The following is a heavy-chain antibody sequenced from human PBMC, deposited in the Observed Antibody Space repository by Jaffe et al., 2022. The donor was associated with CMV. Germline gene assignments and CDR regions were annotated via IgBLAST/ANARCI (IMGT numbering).Heavy chain of an antibody. Sequence: EVQLVESGGGLVKPGGSLRLSCAASGFTFSSYSMNWVRQAPGKGLEWVSSISSSSSYIYYADSVKGRFTISRDNAKNSLYLQMNSLRAEDTAVYYCARDGAGTGTHFDYWGQGTLVTVSS. CDR3: ARDGAGTGTHFDY. CDR1: GFTFSSYS. CDR2: ISSSSSYI. V-gene: IGHV3-21*01. D-gene: IGHD6-19*01. J-gene: IGHJ4*02.